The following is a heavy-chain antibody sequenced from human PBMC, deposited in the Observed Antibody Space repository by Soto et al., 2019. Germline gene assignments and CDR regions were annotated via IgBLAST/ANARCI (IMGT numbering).Heavy chain of an antibody. CDR1: GFTFSSYG. CDR3: ARGVGTENSFDP. CDR2: IWYDGSNK. Sequence: QVQLVESGGGVVQPGRSLRLSCAASGFTFSSYGMHWVRQAPGKGLEWVAVIWYDGSNKYYADSVKGRFTISRDNSKNTLYLQMNSLRAEDTAVDYCARGVGTENSFDPWCHGTLVTVSS. J-gene: IGHJ5*02. V-gene: IGHV3-33*01. D-gene: IGHD2-15*01.